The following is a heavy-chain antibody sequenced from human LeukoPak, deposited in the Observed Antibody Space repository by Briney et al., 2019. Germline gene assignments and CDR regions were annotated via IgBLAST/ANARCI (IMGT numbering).Heavy chain of an antibody. CDR3: ARDTAVAGVDY. V-gene: IGHV3-53*01. Sequence: PGGSLRLSCAASGFTVSSNYMSWVRQAPGKGLEWVSIIYSGGNTYYADSVKGRFTISRDNSKNTLYLQMNSLRAEDTAVYYCARDTAVAGVDYWGQGTLVTVSS. D-gene: IGHD6-19*01. J-gene: IGHJ4*02. CDR1: GFTVSSNY. CDR2: IYSGGNT.